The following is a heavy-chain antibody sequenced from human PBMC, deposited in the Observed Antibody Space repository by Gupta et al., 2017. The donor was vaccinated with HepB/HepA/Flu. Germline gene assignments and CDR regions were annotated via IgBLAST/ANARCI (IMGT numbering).Heavy chain of an antibody. D-gene: IGHD6-19*01. CDR3: ASLQQWLVPHFDY. V-gene: IGHV3-7*01. J-gene: IGHJ4*02. CDR1: GMAFSSYW. CDR2: IKQDGSEK. Sequence: VKLVDSGGGLVRLRGSLRLLEAAAGMAFSSYWMSLVRQAPGKGLEWVANIKQDGSEKYYVDSVKVRITISRDNAKNSLYLQMNSLRAEDTAVYYCASLQQWLVPHFDYWGQGTLVTVSS.